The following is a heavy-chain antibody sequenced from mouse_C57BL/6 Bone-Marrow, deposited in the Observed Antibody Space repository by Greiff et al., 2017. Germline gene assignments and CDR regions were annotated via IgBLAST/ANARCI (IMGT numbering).Heavy chain of an antibody. CDR3: SRWNSSVVPYAMDY. J-gene: IGHJ4*01. CDR2: INPNNGGT. CDR1: GYTFTDYN. V-gene: IGHV1-18*01. Sequence: EVQLQQSGPELVKPGASVKIPCKASGYTFTDYNMDWVKQSHGKSLEWIGDINPNNGGTIYNQKFKGKATLTVDKSSSTAYMELRSLTSEDTAVYYCSRWNSSVVPYAMDYWGQGTSVTVSS.